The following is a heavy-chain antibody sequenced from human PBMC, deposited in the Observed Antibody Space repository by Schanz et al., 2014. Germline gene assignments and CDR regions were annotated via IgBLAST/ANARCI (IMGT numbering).Heavy chain of an antibody. J-gene: IGHJ6*02. Sequence: QVQLQESGPGLVKPSQTLSLTCAVSGGSISSGGYSWNWIRQPPGKGLEWIVYIYYSGSTYYNPSLKSRVTISVDTPKNQCSLKLSSVTAADTAVYYCARGGRTTYNYYYGMDVWGQGTTVTVSS. D-gene: IGHD1-1*01. CDR2: IYYSGST. CDR1: GGSISSGGYS. V-gene: IGHV4-30-4*07. CDR3: ARGGRTTYNYYYGMDV.